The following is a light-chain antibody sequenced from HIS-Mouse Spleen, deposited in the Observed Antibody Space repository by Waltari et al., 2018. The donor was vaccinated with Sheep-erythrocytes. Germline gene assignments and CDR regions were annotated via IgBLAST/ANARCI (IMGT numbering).Light chain of an antibody. V-gene: IGLV3-10*01. CDR2: ADS. CDR3: YSTDSSGNHRV. Sequence: SYELTQPPSVSVSPGQTARITCSGDALPKKYAYWYQQKSGQAPVVVIYADSKRPSGIPGRVSGSSAGTMATLTISGDQVEDEADYYCYSTDSSGNHRVFGTGTKVTVL. J-gene: IGLJ1*01. CDR1: ALPKKY.